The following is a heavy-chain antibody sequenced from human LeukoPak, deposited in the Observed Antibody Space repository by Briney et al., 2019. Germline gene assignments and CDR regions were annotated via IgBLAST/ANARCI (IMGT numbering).Heavy chain of an antibody. CDR3: AGTRWGNSGGYMDV. CDR1: GFTFSSYA. D-gene: IGHD5-24*01. Sequence: GGSLRLSCAASGFTFSSYAMSWVRQAPGKGLEWVSAISGSGGSTYYADSVKGRFTISRDNSKNTLYLQMNSLRAEDTAVYYCAGTRWGNSGGYMDVWGKGTTVAVSS. V-gene: IGHV3-23*01. CDR2: ISGSGGST. J-gene: IGHJ6*03.